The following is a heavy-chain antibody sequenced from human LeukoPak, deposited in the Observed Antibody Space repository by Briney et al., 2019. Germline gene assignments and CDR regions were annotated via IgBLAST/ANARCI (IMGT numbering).Heavy chain of an antibody. J-gene: IGHJ4*02. CDR1: GFTTHYW. V-gene: IGHV3-7*01. Sequence: GGSLRLSCTASGFTTHYWLNWVRQSPGKGLEWVAQINQDGSEEYYMDSVKARFTISRDNAKNSVFLQMNSLRAEDTAVYYCVRDGGVSGYDLLDYWGQGTLVTVSS. CDR3: VRDGGVSGYDLLDY. D-gene: IGHD5-12*01. CDR2: INQDGSEE.